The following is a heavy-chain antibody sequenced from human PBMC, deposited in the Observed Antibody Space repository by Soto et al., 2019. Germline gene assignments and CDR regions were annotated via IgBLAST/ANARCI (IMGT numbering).Heavy chain of an antibody. Sequence: SPTLSLTCGISGDSVSSISAAWNWIRQYPSRGLEWLGGTYYRSKWYNDYAVSVKSRITINPDTSKNQFSLQLNSVTPEDTAVYYCARDRRIAVAGLDAFDIWGQGTMVTVSS. J-gene: IGHJ3*02. CDR1: GDSVSSISAA. V-gene: IGHV6-1*01. CDR2: TYYRSKWYN. D-gene: IGHD6-19*01. CDR3: ARDRRIAVAGLDAFDI.